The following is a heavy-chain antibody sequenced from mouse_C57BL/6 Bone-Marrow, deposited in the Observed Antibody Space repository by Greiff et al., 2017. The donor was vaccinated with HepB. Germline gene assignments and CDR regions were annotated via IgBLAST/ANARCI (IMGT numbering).Heavy chain of an antibody. CDR1: GYTFTDYE. D-gene: IGHD2-5*01. J-gene: IGHJ3*01. CDR2: IDPETGGT. Sequence: QVQLQQPGAELVRPGASVTLSCKASGYTFTDYEMHWVKQTPVHGLEWIGAIDPETGGTAYNQKFKGKAILTADKSSSTAYMELRSLTSEDSAVYYCTRGGFSNYFAYWGQGTLVTVSA. V-gene: IGHV1-15*01. CDR3: TRGGFSNYFAY.